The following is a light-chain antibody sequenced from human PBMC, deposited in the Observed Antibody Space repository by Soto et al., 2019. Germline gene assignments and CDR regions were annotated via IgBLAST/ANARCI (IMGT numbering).Light chain of an antibody. CDR3: QQLFDSPIT. CDR2: AAS. CDR1: QVISTS. Sequence: DIQLPQSPCFLSPSIGERVTITCRASQVISTSLAWYQVKPGKAPKLLIYAASTLESGVPSRFSATVSGTEFSLTITSLQPEDFATYYCQQLFDSPITFGQGTRLEI. V-gene: IGKV1-9*01. J-gene: IGKJ5*01.